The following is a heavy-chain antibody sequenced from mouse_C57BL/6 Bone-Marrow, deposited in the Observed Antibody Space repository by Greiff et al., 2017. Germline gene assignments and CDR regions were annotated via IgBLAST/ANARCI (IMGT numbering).Heavy chain of an antibody. CDR3: ATTGAEWFAY. Sequence: VQLQQSGAELVRPGTSVKVSCKASGYAFTNYLIEWVKQRPGQGLEWIGVSNPGSGGTNYNEKFKGKATLTADKSSSTAYMQLSSLTSEDSAVYFCATTGAEWFAYWGQETLVTVSA. V-gene: IGHV1-54*01. D-gene: IGHD4-1*02. CDR1: GYAFTNYL. CDR2: SNPGSGGT. J-gene: IGHJ3*01.